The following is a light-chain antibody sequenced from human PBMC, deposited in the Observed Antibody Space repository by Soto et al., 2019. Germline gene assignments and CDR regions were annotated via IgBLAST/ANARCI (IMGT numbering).Light chain of an antibody. V-gene: IGKV3-15*01. Sequence: EIVMTQSPATLSVSPGERAALSCRASQSVSSKLAWYQQKPGQAPRLLIYGASTRATGVPARFSGSGSGTEFTLTISSLQSGDFAVYYCQQHNTWPPYTFGQGTKLEIK. J-gene: IGKJ2*01. CDR3: QQHNTWPPYT. CDR1: QSVSSK. CDR2: GAS.